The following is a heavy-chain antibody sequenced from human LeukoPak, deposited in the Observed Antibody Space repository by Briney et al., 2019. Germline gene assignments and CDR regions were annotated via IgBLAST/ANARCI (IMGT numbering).Heavy chain of an antibody. V-gene: IGHV3-30-3*01. CDR3: ARTLIDMIRGVFDY. Sequence: GPSLRLSCAASGFTLSNYAMHWVRQAPGKGLEWVAVISFDGSNKYYADSVKGRFTISRDNSKNTLYLQMNSLRAEDTAVYYCARTLIDMIRGVFDYWGQGTLVTVSS. CDR1: GFTLSNYA. J-gene: IGHJ4*02. D-gene: IGHD3-10*01. CDR2: ISFDGSNK.